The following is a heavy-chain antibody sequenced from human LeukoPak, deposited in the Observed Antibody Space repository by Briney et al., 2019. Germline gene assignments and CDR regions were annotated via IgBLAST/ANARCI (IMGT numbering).Heavy chain of an antibody. CDR3: AKTPLVPRLLAYSDY. J-gene: IGHJ4*02. CDR2: ISGSGGST. V-gene: IGHV3-23*01. Sequence: GGSLRLSCAASGFTFSSYAMSWVRQAPGKGLEWVSAISGSGGSTYYADSVKGRFTISRDNSKNTLYLQMNSLRAEDTTVYYCAKTPLVPRLLAYSDYWGQGTLVTVSS. CDR1: GFTFSSYA. D-gene: IGHD3-22*01.